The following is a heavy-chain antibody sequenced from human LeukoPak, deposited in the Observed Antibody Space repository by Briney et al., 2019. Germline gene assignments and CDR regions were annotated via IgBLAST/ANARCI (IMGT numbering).Heavy chain of an antibody. D-gene: IGHD3-22*01. Sequence: SETLSLTCTVSGYSISSSSYYWGWIRQPPGKGLEWIGSIYYSGSTYYNPSLKSRVTISVDTSKNQFSLKLSSVTAADTAVYYCARLKDSSGYYPYFDYWGQGTLVTVSS. CDR3: ARLKDSSGYYPYFDY. V-gene: IGHV4-39*01. CDR1: GYSISSSSYY. CDR2: IYYSGST. J-gene: IGHJ4*02.